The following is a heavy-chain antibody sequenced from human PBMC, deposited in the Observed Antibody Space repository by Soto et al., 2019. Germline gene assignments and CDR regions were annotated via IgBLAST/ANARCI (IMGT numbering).Heavy chain of an antibody. CDR2: IYHSGST. V-gene: IGHV4-30-2*01. Sequence: QLQLQESGSGLVKPSQTLSLTCAVSGGSISSGGHSWSWIRQPPGKGLEWIGYIYHSGSTYYNPSLKSRVIISVDRSKNQFSLKLSSVTAADTAVYYCARAGGLGAVAVDYWGQGTLVTVSS. J-gene: IGHJ4*02. CDR1: GGSISSGGHS. CDR3: ARAGGLGAVAVDY. D-gene: IGHD6-19*01.